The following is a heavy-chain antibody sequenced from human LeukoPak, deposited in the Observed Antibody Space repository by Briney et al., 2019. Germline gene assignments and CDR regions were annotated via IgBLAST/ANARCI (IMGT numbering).Heavy chain of an antibody. CDR3: ARGRVKAYCSGGSCSDHFDY. J-gene: IGHJ4*02. D-gene: IGHD2-15*01. V-gene: IGHV4-61*08. CDR1: GGSISSGGYS. Sequence: SETLSLTCAVSGGSISSGGYSWTWIRQPPGKGLEWIGYIYYSGSTNYNPSLKSRVTISVDTSKNQFSLKLSSVTAADTAVYYCARGRVKAYCSGGSCSDHFDYWGQGTLVTVSS. CDR2: IYYSGST.